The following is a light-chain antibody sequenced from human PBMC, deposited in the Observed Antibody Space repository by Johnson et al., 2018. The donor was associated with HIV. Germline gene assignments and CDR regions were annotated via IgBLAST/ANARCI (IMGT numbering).Light chain of an antibody. J-gene: IGLJ1*01. V-gene: IGLV1-51*02. CDR1: TSNIGNNY. Sequence: QSVLTHPPSVSAAPGQKVTISCSGSTSNIGNNYVSWYQQLPGTAPKLLIYEKNKRPSGIPDRFSASKSGTSATLDITGLQTGDEADYYCATWDSSLGAHYVFGTGTKVTVL. CDR3: ATWDSSLGAHYV. CDR2: EKN.